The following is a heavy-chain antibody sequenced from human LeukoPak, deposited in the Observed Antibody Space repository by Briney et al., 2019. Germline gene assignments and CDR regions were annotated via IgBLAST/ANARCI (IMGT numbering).Heavy chain of an antibody. CDR2: INLDGSQK. Sequence: GGSLRLSCAASGFTFSNYWMAWVRQALGKGPEWVANINLDGSQKYYVDSVKGRFTISRDNAENSLYLQMNSLRAEDTALYYCTRKRPNYFDYWGQGTLVTVSS. CDR3: TRKRPNYFDY. CDR1: GFTFSNYW. V-gene: IGHV3-7*01. J-gene: IGHJ4*02.